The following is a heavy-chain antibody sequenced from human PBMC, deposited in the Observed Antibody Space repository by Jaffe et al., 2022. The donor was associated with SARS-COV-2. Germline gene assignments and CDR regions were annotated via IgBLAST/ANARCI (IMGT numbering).Heavy chain of an antibody. CDR3: ARSRDGYKKGILDY. J-gene: IGHJ4*02. V-gene: IGHV3-33*01. CDR2: IWYDGSNK. CDR1: GFTFSSYG. D-gene: IGHD5-12*01. Sequence: QVQLVESGGGVVQPGRSLRLSCAASGFTFSSYGMHWVRQAPGKGLEWVAVIWYDGSNKYYADSVKGRFTISRDNSKNTLYLQMNSLRAEDTAVYYCARSRDGYKKGILDYWGQGTLVTVSS.